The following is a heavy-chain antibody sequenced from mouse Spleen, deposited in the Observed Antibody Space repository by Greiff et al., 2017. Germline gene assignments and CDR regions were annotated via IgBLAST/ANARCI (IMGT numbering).Heavy chain of an antibody. CDR3: AREVVDY. CDR2: IDPSDSYT. D-gene: IGHD1-1*02. CDR1: GYTFTSYW. J-gene: IGHJ2*01. Sequence: QVQLQQPGAELVMPGASVKLSCKASGYTFTSYWMHWVKQRPGQGLEWIGEIDPSDSYTNYNQKFKGKATLTVDKSSSTAYMQLSSLTSEDSAVYYCAREVVDYWGQGTTLTVSS. V-gene: IGHV1-69*01.